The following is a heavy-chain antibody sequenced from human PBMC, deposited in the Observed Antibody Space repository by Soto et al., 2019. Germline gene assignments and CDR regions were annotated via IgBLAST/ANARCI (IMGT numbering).Heavy chain of an antibody. D-gene: IGHD3-22*01. Sequence: SETLSLTCPVSGGSFSSYYRSWVRQPPGKGLEWIGCIYYSGSTNYNPTPKRRVTISVATSKSQFSLKLSSVTAADTAVYYCARGTFDSSGLNYLDYGAKGTLVTVS. CDR1: GGSFSSYY. CDR2: IYYSGST. V-gene: IGHV4-59*01. J-gene: IGHJ4*02. CDR3: ARGTFDSSGLNYLDY.